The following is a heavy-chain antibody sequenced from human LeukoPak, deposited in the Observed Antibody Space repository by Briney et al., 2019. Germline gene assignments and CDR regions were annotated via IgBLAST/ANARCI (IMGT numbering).Heavy chain of an antibody. V-gene: IGHV3-23*01. CDR1: GFTFSSYA. D-gene: IGHD3-22*01. J-gene: IGHJ4*02. Sequence: GGSLRLSCAASGFTFSSYAMSWVRQAPGKGLEWVSAISGSGGSTYYADSVKGRFTISRDNSKNTLYLQTNSLRAEDTAVYYCAKGYDSSGYPPFDYWGQGTLVTVSS. CDR3: AKGYDSSGYPPFDY. CDR2: ISGSGGST.